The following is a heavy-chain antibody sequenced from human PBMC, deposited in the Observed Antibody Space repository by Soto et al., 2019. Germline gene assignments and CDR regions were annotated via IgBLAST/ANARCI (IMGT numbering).Heavy chain of an antibody. Sequence: QAQLVQSGAEVKKPGASVRLSCKTSGYTFTDYFIHWVRQAPGQGLEWMGIISLYHHSTSYAQKFQGRLTVTNDTSTTTVYMELSSLTSEDTAVYWCARELYSCGGDCPYYTDYWGQGTLVTVSS. CDR1: GYTFTDYF. D-gene: IGHD2-21*02. V-gene: IGHV1-46*01. CDR2: ISLYHHST. J-gene: IGHJ4*02. CDR3: ARELYSCGGDCPYYTDY.